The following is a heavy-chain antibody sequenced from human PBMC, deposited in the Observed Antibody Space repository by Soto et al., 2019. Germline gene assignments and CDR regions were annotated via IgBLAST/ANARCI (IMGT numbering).Heavy chain of an antibody. D-gene: IGHD2-2*01. CDR3: AKDLTDIVVVQADYE. V-gene: IGHV3-23*01. J-gene: IGHJ4*02. CDR2: ISGSGGST. CDR1: RGTFSRNP. Sequence: PGWSLSLSSASSRGTFSRNPRSWAHPATRKGLEWVSAISGSGGSTYYADSVKGRFTISRDNSKNTLYLQMNSLRAEDTAVYDCAKDLTDIVVVQADYEWGQGSLVTFSS.